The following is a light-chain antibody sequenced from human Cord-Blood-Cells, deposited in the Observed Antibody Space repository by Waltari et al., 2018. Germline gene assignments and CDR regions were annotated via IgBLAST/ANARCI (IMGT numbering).Light chain of an antibody. CDR3: QAWDGSDVV. V-gene: IGLV3-1*01. Sequence: SYELTQPPSVSVSPGQTASITCSGDKLGDKYACWYQQKPGQSPVLVIYQDSKRPSGIPERFSGSTSGSTATLTISGTQAMDEADYYCQAWDGSDVVFGGGTKLTVL. CDR2: QDS. J-gene: IGLJ2*01. CDR1: KLGDKY.